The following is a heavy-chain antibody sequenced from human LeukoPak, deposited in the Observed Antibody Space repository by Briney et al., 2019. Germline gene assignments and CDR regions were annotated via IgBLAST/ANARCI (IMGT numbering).Heavy chain of an antibody. Sequence: GGSLRLSCAASGFTVSSNYMSWVRQAPGKGLEWVSNIYSGGSTYYADSVKGRFTISRDNAESSVSLQMDSLRGDDTAMYYCARDRPGGFFDYWGQGLLVVVSS. J-gene: IGHJ4*02. CDR3: ARDRPGGFFDY. V-gene: IGHV3-53*01. CDR1: GFTVSSNY. D-gene: IGHD6-25*01. CDR2: IYSGGST.